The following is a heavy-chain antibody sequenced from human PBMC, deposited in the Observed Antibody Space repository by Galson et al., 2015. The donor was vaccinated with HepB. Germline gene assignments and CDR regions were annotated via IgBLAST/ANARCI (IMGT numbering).Heavy chain of an antibody. Sequence: TLSLTCTVSGGSISSGDYYWSWIRQPPGKGLEWIGYIYYSGSTSYNPSLKSRVTISVDTSENQFSLKLGSVTAADTAVYYCARGHIVLVVAATPFDLWGRGTLVTVSS. V-gene: IGHV4-30-4*01. D-gene: IGHD2-15*01. CDR3: ARGHIVLVVAATPFDL. CDR2: IYYSGST. CDR1: GGSISSGDYY. J-gene: IGHJ2*01.